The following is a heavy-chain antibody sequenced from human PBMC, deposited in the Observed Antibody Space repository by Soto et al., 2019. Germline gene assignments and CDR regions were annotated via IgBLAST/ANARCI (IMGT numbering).Heavy chain of an antibody. Sequence: SETLSLTCAVYGGSFSGYYWSWIRQPPGKGLEWIGYIYYSGSTNYNPSLKSRVTISVDTSKNHFSLKLSSVTAADTAVYYCARSYITSSRLNWIGPSGQGTLVTVST. CDR1: GGSFSGYY. CDR2: IYYSGST. V-gene: IGHV4-59*01. D-gene: IGHD6-6*01. J-gene: IGHJ5*02. CDR3: ARSYITSSRLNWIGP.